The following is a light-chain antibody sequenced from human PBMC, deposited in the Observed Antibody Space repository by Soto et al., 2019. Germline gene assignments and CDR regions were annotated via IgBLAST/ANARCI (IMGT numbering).Light chain of an antibody. J-gene: IGKJ1*01. CDR2: GAS. Sequence: LSVLPWERSPVSCRASPTINNNAASYQMKDGQVPRLVVYGASTRATGIPARFSGSGSETEFTLTISSLQDEDSAAYFCQQYNNRPTWTFGQGTKVDIK. V-gene: IGKV3-15*01. CDR1: PTINNN. CDR3: QQYNNRPTWT.